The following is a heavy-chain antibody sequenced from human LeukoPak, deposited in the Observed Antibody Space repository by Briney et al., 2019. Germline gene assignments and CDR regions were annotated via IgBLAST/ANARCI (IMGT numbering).Heavy chain of an antibody. Sequence: ASVKVSCKASGYTFISYGISWVRQAPGQGLEWMGWISAYKGNTKYAQKFQGRVTMTTDTSTSTAYMELRSLRSDDTAVYYCARGGYCSGGSCYQTKFDPWGQGTLVTVSS. CDR2: ISAYKGNT. CDR1: GYTFISYG. D-gene: IGHD2-15*01. V-gene: IGHV1-18*04. J-gene: IGHJ5*02. CDR3: ARGGYCSGGSCYQTKFDP.